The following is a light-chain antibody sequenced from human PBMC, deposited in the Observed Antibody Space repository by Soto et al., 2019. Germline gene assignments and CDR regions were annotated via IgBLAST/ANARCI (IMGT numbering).Light chain of an antibody. V-gene: IGKV3D-7*01. Sequence: EIVLTQSPDTLSLSPGESATLSCRASQSVRSSYLAWYQQKPGQPPRLLIYAASTRVTTIPAKFSGSGSGTEFTLTITSLQSEDFALYYCQQYHNLWTFGQGTKV. J-gene: IGKJ1*01. CDR1: QSVRSSY. CDR3: QQYHNLWT. CDR2: AAS.